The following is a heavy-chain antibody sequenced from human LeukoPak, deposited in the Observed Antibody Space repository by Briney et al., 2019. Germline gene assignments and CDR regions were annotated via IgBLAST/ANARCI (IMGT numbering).Heavy chain of an antibody. J-gene: IGHJ3*02. D-gene: IGHD3-22*01. Sequence: GGSLRLSCAASGFTFSSYAMHWVRQAPGKGLEWVAVISYDGSNKYYADSVKGRFTISRDNSKNTLYLQMNSLRAEDAAVYYCARDYYDSSGYYYDAFDIWGQGTMVTVSS. CDR1: GFTFSSYA. CDR2: ISYDGSNK. CDR3: ARDYYDSSGYYYDAFDI. V-gene: IGHV3-30-3*01.